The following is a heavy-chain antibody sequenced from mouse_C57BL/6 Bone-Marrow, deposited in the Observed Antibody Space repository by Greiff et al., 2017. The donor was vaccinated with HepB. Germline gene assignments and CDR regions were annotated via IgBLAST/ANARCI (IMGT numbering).Heavy chain of an antibody. Sequence: EVHLVESGGGLVQPGGSLSLSCAASGFTFTDYYMSWVRQPPGKALEWLGFIRNKANGYTTEYSASVKGRFTISRDNSQSILYLRMNALRAEDSATYYCARSYYGSSRNFDYWGQGTTLTVSS. CDR1: GFTFTDYY. J-gene: IGHJ2*01. CDR3: ARSYYGSSRNFDY. V-gene: IGHV7-3*01. CDR2: IRNKANGYTT. D-gene: IGHD1-1*01.